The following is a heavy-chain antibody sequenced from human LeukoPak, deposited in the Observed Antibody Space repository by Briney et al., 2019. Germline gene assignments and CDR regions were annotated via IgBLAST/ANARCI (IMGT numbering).Heavy chain of an antibody. CDR3: ARDPAYSYGLYYYYYMDV. CDR1: GFTFSSYG. Sequence: GRSLRLSCAASGFTFSSYGMHWVRQAPGKGLEWVAVIWYDGSNKYYADSVKGRFTISRDNSKNTLYLQMNSLRAEDTAVYYCARDPAYSYGLYYYYYMDVWGKGTTVTVSS. D-gene: IGHD5-18*01. CDR2: IWYDGSNK. V-gene: IGHV3-33*01. J-gene: IGHJ6*03.